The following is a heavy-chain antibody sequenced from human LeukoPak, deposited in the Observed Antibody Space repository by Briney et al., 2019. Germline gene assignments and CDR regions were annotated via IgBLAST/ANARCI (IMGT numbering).Heavy chain of an antibody. Sequence: PGRSLRLSCAASGFTFSDYYMSWIRQAPGKGLEWVSYIISSGSTIYYADSVKGRFTTTRDNAKNSLYLQMNSLRDEDTTVYYCARVERGGLRRAFDIWGQGTMVTVSS. CDR3: ARVERGGLRRAFDI. CDR2: IISSGSTI. V-gene: IGHV3-11*01. D-gene: IGHD3-16*01. J-gene: IGHJ3*02. CDR1: GFTFSDYY.